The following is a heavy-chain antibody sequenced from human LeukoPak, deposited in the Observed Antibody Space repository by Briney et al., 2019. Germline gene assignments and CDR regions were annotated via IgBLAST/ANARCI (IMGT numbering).Heavy chain of an antibody. CDR2: ISGSGGTT. Sequence: GGSLRLSCAASGFTFSSYAMSWVRQAPGKRLEWVSTISGSGGTTYYADSVRGRFTISRDNSKNVLYLQVNSLRAEDTAVYSCAKDLDSYPYYFDYWGQGTLVTVSS. CDR1: GFTFSSYA. CDR3: AKDLDSYPYYFDY. D-gene: IGHD1-1*01. V-gene: IGHV3-23*01. J-gene: IGHJ4*02.